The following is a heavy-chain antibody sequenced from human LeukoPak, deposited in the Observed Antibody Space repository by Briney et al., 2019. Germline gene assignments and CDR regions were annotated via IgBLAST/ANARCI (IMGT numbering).Heavy chain of an antibody. CDR2: INPNSGGT. V-gene: IGHV1-2*02. D-gene: IGHD3-22*01. CDR3: ARVYLGVYYYGSSGYSHLDY. Sequence: AXVKVSCKASGYTFTDYYMHWVRQAPGQGLEWMGWINPNSGGTNYAQKFQGRVTMTRDTSISTAYMELSRLRSDDTAVYYCARVYLGVYYYGSSGYSHLDYWGQGTLVTVSS. CDR1: GYTFTDYY. J-gene: IGHJ4*02.